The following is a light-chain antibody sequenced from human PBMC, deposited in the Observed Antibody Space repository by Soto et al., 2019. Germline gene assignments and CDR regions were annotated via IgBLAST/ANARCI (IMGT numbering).Light chain of an antibody. CDR1: QSISSW. Sequence: DIQMNQSASALSAKVGDRVTITCRASQSISSWLAWYQQKPGQAPKLLIYKASSLESGVPSRFSGSGSGTEFTLTISSLQPDDFATYYCQQYNSYSPTWTFGQGSKV. J-gene: IGKJ1*01. CDR2: KAS. CDR3: QQYNSYSPTWT. V-gene: IGKV1-5*03.